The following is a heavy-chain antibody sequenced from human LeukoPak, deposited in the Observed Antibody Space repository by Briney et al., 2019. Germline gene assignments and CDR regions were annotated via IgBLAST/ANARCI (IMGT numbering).Heavy chain of an antibody. D-gene: IGHD3-22*01. V-gene: IGHV4-39*01. CDR1: GASTSSASYF. J-gene: IGHJ3*01. Sequence: SETLSLTCTVSGASTSSASYFWGWIRQPPGKGLEWIGTIYDSGRPYFNPSLKSRVTMSVDTSRNQSSLKLSSVDAADTAVYYCAKAGVRYFDSSGLYAFDFWGQGTTVTVSS. CDR2: IYDSGRP. CDR3: AKAGVRYFDSSGLYAFDF.